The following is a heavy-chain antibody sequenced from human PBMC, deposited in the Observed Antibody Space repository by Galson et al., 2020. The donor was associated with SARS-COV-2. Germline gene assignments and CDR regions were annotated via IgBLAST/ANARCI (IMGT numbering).Heavy chain of an antibody. CDR3: ARVGIALNL. CDR1: GFAFDDYG. CDR2: INWSGSST. V-gene: IGHV3-20*04. D-gene: IGHD3-3*02. Sequence: GGSLRLSCAASGFAFDDYGLCWVHQVPGKGLEWVSGINWSGSSTGYADSVKGRFTISRDSAKKSLFLQMNSLRVEDTALYYCARVGIALNLWGQGALVTVSS. J-gene: IGHJ4*02.